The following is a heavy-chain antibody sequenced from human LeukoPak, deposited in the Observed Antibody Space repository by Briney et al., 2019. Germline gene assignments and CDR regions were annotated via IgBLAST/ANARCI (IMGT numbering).Heavy chain of an antibody. CDR2: ISAYNGNT. D-gene: IGHD3-10*01. Sequence: GAPVKVSCKASGYTFTSYGISWVRQAPGQGLEWMGWISAYNGNTNYAQKLQGRVTMTTDTSTSTAYMELRSLRSDDTAVYYCARDYYGSGSYRDAFDIWGQGTMVTVSS. CDR1: GYTFTSYG. V-gene: IGHV1-18*01. J-gene: IGHJ3*02. CDR3: ARDYYGSGSYRDAFDI.